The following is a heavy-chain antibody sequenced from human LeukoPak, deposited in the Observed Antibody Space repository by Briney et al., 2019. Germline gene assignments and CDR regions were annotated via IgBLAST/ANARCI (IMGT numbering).Heavy chain of an antibody. CDR3: ARGGQPSEWSFDY. CDR2: IIPIFGSA. Sequence: GSSVKVSCKASGGTFSSYAISWVRQAPGQGLEWMGGIIPIFGSANYAQKFQGRVTITADESTSTAYMELSSLRSEDTAVYYCARGGQPSEWSFDYWGQGTLVTVSS. CDR1: GGTFSSYA. J-gene: IGHJ4*02. V-gene: IGHV1-69*01. D-gene: IGHD3-3*01.